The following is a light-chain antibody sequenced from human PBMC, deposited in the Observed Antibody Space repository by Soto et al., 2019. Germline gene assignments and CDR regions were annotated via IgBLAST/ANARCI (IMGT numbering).Light chain of an antibody. CDR1: QSVGTY. Sequence: EIVLTQSPATLSLSPGERATLSCRASQSVGTYFAWYQQKPGQAPRLLIYDSSNRATGIPARFSGSGSGTDFTLTITILEPEDVAVYYSQQRSEGPSTFGRGTKVEIK. CDR2: DSS. V-gene: IGKV3-11*01. CDR3: QQRSEGPST. J-gene: IGKJ4*01.